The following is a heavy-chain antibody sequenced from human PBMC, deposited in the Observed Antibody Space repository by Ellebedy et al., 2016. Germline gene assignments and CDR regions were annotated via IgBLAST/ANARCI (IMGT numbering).Heavy chain of an antibody. V-gene: IGHV3-30-3*01. CDR2: ISYDGSNK. CDR1: GFTFSSYA. CDR3: ARGSYSCFDY. Sequence: GGSLRLXCAASGFTFSSYAMHWVRQAPGKGLEWVAVISYDGSNKYYADSVKGRFTISRDNSKNTLYLQMNSLRAEDTAVYYCARGSYSCFDYWGQGTLVTVSS. D-gene: IGHD1-26*01. J-gene: IGHJ4*02.